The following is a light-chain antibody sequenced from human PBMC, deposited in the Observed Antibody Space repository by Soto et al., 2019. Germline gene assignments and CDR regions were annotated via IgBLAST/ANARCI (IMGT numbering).Light chain of an antibody. J-gene: IGKJ5*01. CDR2: GAS. CDR1: QSVSSSY. V-gene: IGKV3D-15*01. Sequence: EIVLTQSPATLSLSPGERATLSCRASQSVSSSYFAWYQQKPGQAPRLLIYGASTRATGIPARFSGSGSGTEFTLTISSLQSEDFAVYYCQQYNNWPITFGQGTRLEIK. CDR3: QQYNNWPIT.